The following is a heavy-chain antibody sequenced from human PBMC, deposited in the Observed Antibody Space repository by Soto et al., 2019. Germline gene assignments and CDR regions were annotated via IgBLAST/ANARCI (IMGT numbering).Heavy chain of an antibody. Sequence: GGSLRLSCAASGFTFSSYGMHWVRQAPGKGLEWVAAIWHDGSNKYYADSVKGRFTISRDNSKNTLYLQMNSLRAEDTAVYYCARARYYYDSSGWNYYYYGMDVWGQANTVTVSS. CDR2: IWHDGSNK. CDR3: ARARYYYDSSGWNYYYYGMDV. J-gene: IGHJ6*02. V-gene: IGHV3-33*01. CDR1: GFTFSSYG. D-gene: IGHD3-22*01.